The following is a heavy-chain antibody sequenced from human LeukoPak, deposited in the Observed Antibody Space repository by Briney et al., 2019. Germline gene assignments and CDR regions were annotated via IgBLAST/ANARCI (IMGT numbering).Heavy chain of an antibody. CDR3: ARSGEAVAGTPDY. D-gene: IGHD6-19*01. J-gene: IGHJ4*02. V-gene: IGHV4-38-2*01. CDR2: IYHSGST. CDR1: GYSISSGYY. Sequence: PSETLSLTCAVSGYSISSGYYWGWIRQPPGKGLEWIGSIYHSGSTNYSPSLKSRVTISVDTSKNQFSLKLSSVTAADTAVYYCARSGEAVAGTPDYWGQGTLVTVSS.